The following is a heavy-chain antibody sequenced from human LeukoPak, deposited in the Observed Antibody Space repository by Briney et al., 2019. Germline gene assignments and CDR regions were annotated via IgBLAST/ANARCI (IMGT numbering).Heavy chain of an antibody. CDR2: IIPIFGTT. D-gene: IGHD5-18*01. CDR3: ARYPAMVMGFYYYYYMDV. J-gene: IGHJ6*03. V-gene: IGHV1-69*13. Sequence: SVKVSCKASGGTFSSYAFSWVRQAPGQGFEWMGGIIPIFGTTNYAQKFQGRVTITADESTSTAYMELRSLRSDDTAVYYCARYPAMVMGFYYYYYMDVWGKGTTVTISS. CDR1: GGTFSSYA.